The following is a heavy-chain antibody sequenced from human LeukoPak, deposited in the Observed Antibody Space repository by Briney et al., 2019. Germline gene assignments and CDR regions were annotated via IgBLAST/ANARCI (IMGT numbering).Heavy chain of an antibody. CDR1: GYTFASYD. V-gene: IGHV1-8*01. Sequence: ASVKVSCKASGYTFASYDINWVRQATGQGLEWMGWMNPNSGNTGYAQKLQGRVTMTTDTSTSTAYMELRSLRSDDTAVYYCARGAMIVEQNAFDIWGQGTMVTVSS. CDR3: ARGAMIVEQNAFDI. D-gene: IGHD3-22*01. J-gene: IGHJ3*02. CDR2: MNPNSGNT.